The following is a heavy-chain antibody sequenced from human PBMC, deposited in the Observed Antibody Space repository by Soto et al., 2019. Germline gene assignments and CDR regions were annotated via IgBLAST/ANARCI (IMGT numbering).Heavy chain of an antibody. CDR3: AMGVDSSGYYLDY. CDR2: IYYSGST. J-gene: IGHJ4*02. CDR1: GGSISSYY. V-gene: IGHV4-59*01. D-gene: IGHD3-22*01. Sequence: LSLTCTVSGGSISSYYWSWIRQPPGKGLEWIGYIYYSGSTNYNPSLKSRVTISVDTSKNQFSLKLSSVTAADTAVYYCAMGVDSSGYYLDYWGQGTLVTVSS.